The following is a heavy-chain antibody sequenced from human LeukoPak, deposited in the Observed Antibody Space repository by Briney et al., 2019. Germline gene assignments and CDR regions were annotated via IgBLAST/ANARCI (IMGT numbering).Heavy chain of an antibody. J-gene: IGHJ4*02. CDR3: ARDYYGDPYQSFDY. CDR2: ISGSGGST. CDR1: GFTFSSYA. D-gene: IGHD4-17*01. V-gene: IGHV3-23*01. Sequence: PGGSLRLSCAASGFTFSSYAMSWVRQAPGKGLEWVSAISGSGGSTYYADSVKGRFTISRDNAKISLYLQMNSLRAEDTAVYYCARDYYGDPYQSFDYWGQGTLVTVSS.